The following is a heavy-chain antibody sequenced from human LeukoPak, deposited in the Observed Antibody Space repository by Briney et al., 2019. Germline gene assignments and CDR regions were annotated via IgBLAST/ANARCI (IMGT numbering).Heavy chain of an antibody. CDR3: ARPISWARGAFDI. CDR2: IYHSGST. CDR1: GYSISSGYY. D-gene: IGHD1-26*01. Sequence: SSGTLSLTCAVSGYSISSGYYWGWFRQPPGEGLEWIGSIYHSGSTYYNPSLKSRVTISVDTSKNQFSLKLSSVTAADTAVYYCARPISWARGAFDIWGQGTMVTVSS. V-gene: IGHV4-38-2*01. J-gene: IGHJ3*02.